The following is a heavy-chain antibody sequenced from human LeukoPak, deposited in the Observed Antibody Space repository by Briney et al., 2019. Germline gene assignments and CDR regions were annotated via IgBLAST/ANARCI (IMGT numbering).Heavy chain of an antibody. D-gene: IGHD3-9*01. CDR3: AKQGILSGWGL. Sequence: GGSLRLSCAASGFTFNVYAMNWVRQAPGKGLEWVSTITSSGADTFYAASVKGRFTVSRDNSKNTVFLQMSRLRVEDTAVYYCAKQGILSGWGLWGQGTLVTVSS. CDR1: GFTFNVYA. V-gene: IGHV3-23*01. J-gene: IGHJ4*02. CDR2: ITSSGADT.